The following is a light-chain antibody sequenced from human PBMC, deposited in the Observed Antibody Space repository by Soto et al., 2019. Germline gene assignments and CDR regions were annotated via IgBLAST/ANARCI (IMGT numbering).Light chain of an antibody. V-gene: IGKV2-30*01. J-gene: IGKJ1*01. CDR3: MQNTHWPRT. CDR2: NVS. Sequence: DVVLTQSPLSLPVTLGQPASISCTSSQALVYGDGNTYLIWVQQRPGQSPRGLIYNVSRRDSGGPDRLIGSGSGTDFTLKISRVEAEDVGIYYCMQNTHWPRTFGQGTKVEIK. CDR1: QALVYGDGNTY.